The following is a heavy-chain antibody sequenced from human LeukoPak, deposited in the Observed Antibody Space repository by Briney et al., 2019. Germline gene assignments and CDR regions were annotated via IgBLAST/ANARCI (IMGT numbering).Heavy chain of an antibody. Sequence: GGSLRLSCTTSGFIFGDYAMSWFRQAPGKGLEWVGFIRSKVYGGTAEYAASVKGRFTISRDDSKTIAYLQMNSLKTEDTAVYYCTRGGYYDSSGYPYFDYWGQGTLVTVSS. CDR3: TRGGYYDSSGYPYFDY. J-gene: IGHJ4*02. CDR2: IRSKVYGGTA. V-gene: IGHV3-49*03. CDR1: GFIFGDYA. D-gene: IGHD3-22*01.